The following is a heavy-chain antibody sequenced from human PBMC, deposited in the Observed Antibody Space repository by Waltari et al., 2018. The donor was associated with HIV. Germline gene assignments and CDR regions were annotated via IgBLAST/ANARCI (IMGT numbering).Heavy chain of an antibody. Sequence: QVFLVQSGPEVKRPGASVNISCRASGYNFINHDINWVRQAPGQGLEWMGWMNPGSGNSVFAYKCEDRVVGTTDMSVSTVYLELTSLTPGDTATYFCARNSSATGNRGFYYGLDVWGQGTTVTVSS. V-gene: IGHV1-8*01. CDR2: MNPGSGNS. CDR3: ARNSSATGNRGFYYGLDV. J-gene: IGHJ6*02. CDR1: GYNFINHD. D-gene: IGHD3-22*01.